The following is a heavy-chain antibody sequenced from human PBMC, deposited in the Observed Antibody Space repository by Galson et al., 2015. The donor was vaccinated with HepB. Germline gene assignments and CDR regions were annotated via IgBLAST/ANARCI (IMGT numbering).Heavy chain of an antibody. J-gene: IGHJ4*02. CDR3: ARGWAGATTFAY. D-gene: IGHD6-25*01. CDR1: GFTFGNFW. CDR2: IKQDGLEK. V-gene: IGHV3-7*04. Sequence: SLRLSCAASGFTFGNFWMTWVRRAPGKGLEWVANIKQDGLEKYYVDSVKGRFTISRDDAKNSLYLQMNSLRAEDTAVYYCARGWAGATTFAYWGQATLVTVAS.